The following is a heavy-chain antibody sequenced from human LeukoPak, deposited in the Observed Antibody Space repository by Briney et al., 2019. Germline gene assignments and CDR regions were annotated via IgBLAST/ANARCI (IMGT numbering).Heavy chain of an antibody. CDR1: GYTFTSYG. CDR2: ISAYNGNT. Sequence: ASVKVSCKASGYTFTSYGISWVRQAPGQGLEWMGWISAYNGNTNYAQKLQGRVTMTTDTSTSTAYMELRSLRSDDTAVYYCARDGPSTKLLWFGEPPFDPWGQGTLVTVSS. V-gene: IGHV1-18*01. CDR3: ARDGPSTKLLWFGEPPFDP. J-gene: IGHJ5*02. D-gene: IGHD3-10*01.